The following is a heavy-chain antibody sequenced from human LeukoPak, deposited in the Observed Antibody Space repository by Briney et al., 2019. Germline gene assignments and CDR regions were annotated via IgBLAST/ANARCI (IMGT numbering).Heavy chain of an antibody. CDR2: LEWDDDE. CDR3: ARIPRYYDYVWGSYRKTYYYCYYGMDV. D-gene: IGHD3-16*02. V-gene: IGHV2-70*01. CDR1: GFLLSTRAMC. J-gene: IGHJ6*04. Sequence: SGPALGNPPQTFTLTCTFSGFLLSTRAMCMGWIRQPPVQSLEWHALLEWDDDEYYSTSLKTRLSISNETSKNQVVLTMTNMDPVDTVTYYSARIPRYYDYVWGSYRKTYYYCYYGMDVWGKGTTVTVSS.